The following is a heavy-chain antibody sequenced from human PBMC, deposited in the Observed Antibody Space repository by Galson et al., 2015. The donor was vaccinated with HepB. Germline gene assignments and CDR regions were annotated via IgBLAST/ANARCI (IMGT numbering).Heavy chain of an antibody. V-gene: IGHV3-23*01. CDR1: GFTFSSYA. CDR2: ISGSGGST. Sequence: SLRLSCAASGFTFSSYAMSWVRQAPGKGLEWVSAISGSGGSTYYADSVKGRFTISRDNSKNTLYLQMNSLRAEDTAVYYCAKDVRCSGGSCYSGYFQHWGQGTLVTVSS. J-gene: IGHJ1*01. CDR3: AKDVRCSGGSCYSGYFQH. D-gene: IGHD2-15*01.